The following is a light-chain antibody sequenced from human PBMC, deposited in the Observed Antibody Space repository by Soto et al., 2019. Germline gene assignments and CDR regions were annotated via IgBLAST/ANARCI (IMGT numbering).Light chain of an antibody. CDR2: DAS. CDR3: QHRSTWRPEVT. J-gene: IGKJ3*01. CDR1: QSVSSS. V-gene: IGKV3-11*02. Sequence: EIVLTQSPDTLSLSPGERATLSCRASQSVSSSLAWYQQKPGQAPRLLIYDASNRATDIPASFSGSGSGRDVTLTISSLEPEYFSVYYCQHRSTWRPEVTFGPGTKSGH.